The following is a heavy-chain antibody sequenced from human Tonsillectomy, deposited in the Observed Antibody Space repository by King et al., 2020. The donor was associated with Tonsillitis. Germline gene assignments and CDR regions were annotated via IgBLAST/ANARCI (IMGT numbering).Heavy chain of an antibody. CDR2: ISSDGNNQ. V-gene: IGHV3-30*04. D-gene: IGHD3-10*01. Sequence: VQLVESGGGVVQPGRSLRLSCAASGFTFNTYAMHWVRQAPGKGLEWVAVISSDGNNQYYADSVKGRLTISRDNSKNTLYLQMDSLRAEDTAVYYCARRGELLWIGELYYFFAYWGQGTLVTVSS. CDR1: GFTFNTYA. J-gene: IGHJ4*02. CDR3: ARRGELLWIGELYYFFAY.